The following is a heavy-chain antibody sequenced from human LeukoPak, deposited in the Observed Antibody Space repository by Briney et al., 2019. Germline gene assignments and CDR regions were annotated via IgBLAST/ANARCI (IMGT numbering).Heavy chain of an antibody. D-gene: IGHD3-3*01. J-gene: IGHJ5*02. V-gene: IGHV3-30*18. CDR2: ISYDGNNK. Sequence: PGRSLRLSCAASGFTFSSYGMHWVRQAPGKGLEWVAVISYDGNNKYYADSVKGRFTISRDNSKNTLYLQMNSLRAEDTAVYYCAKHTGEMGSNWYDDWFDPWGQGTLVTVSS. CDR3: AKHTGEMGSNWYDDWFDP. CDR1: GFTFSSYG.